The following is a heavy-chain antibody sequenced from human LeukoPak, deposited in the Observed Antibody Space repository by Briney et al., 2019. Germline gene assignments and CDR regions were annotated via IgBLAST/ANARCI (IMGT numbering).Heavy chain of an antibody. Sequence: PGGSLRLSCAASGFTFRTYSMNWVRQAPGKGLEWVSYISSDSSTIYYAGSVRGRFTISRDNAKNSLYLQMNSLRVEDTAVYHCAREVGATDYWGQGTLVTVSS. CDR2: ISSDSSTI. V-gene: IGHV3-48*04. D-gene: IGHD1-26*01. J-gene: IGHJ4*02. CDR3: AREVGATDY. CDR1: GFTFRTYS.